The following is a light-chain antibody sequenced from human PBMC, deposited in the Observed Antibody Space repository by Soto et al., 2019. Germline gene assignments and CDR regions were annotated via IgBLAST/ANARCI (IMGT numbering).Light chain of an antibody. CDR1: QSVRSD. V-gene: IGKV3D-15*01. CDR3: HQYESWT. J-gene: IGKJ1*01. CDR2: GAS. Sequence: EVVMTQSPATLSVSPGERATLSCWASQSVRSDLAWYQQKPGQTPRLLINGASSRATGIPDRFSGSGSGTDFTLTISGLEPEDFAVYYCHQYESWTFGQGTKVDIK.